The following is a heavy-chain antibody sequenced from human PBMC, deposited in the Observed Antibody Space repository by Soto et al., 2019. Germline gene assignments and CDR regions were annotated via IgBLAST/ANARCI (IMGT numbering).Heavy chain of an antibody. J-gene: IGHJ4*02. D-gene: IGHD2-15*01. CDR3: ARDAGGPADY. Sequence: SETLSLTCTVSGGSITDYYWSWIRQPPGKGLEWIGYMYYSGSTNYNPSLKSRVTISVDTSKNQFSLKLSSVTAADTAVYYCARDAGGPADYLGQGTLVTVSS. CDR2: MYYSGST. CDR1: GGSITDYY. V-gene: IGHV4-59*01.